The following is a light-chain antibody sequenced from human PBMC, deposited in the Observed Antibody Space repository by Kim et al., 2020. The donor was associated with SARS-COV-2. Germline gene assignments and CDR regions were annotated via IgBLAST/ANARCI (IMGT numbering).Light chain of an antibody. CDR3: QQYYGTTWT. CDR1: QSVLYSSNNKNY. J-gene: IGKJ1*01. CDR2: WAS. Sequence: DIVMTQSPDSVAVSLGERATINCKSSQSVLYSSNNKNYLAWYQQKPGQPPKLLIYWASTRESGVPDRFSGSGSGTDFTLSINSLQAEDVALYYCQQYYGTTWTFGQGTKVEIK. V-gene: IGKV4-1*01.